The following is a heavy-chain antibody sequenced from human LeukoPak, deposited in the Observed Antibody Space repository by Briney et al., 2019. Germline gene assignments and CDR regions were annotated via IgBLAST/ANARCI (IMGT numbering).Heavy chain of an antibody. D-gene: IGHD6-19*01. CDR2: ISAYNGNT. CDR3: ARASVIAVAGTPEDY. Sequence: ASVKVSCTSSGYSFTSYGISWVRQAPGQGLERMGCISAYNGNTNYAQKLQGRVTMTTDTSTSTAYMELRSLRSDDTAVYYCARASVIAVAGTPEDYWGQGTLVTVSS. J-gene: IGHJ4*02. CDR1: GYSFTSYG. V-gene: IGHV1-18*01.